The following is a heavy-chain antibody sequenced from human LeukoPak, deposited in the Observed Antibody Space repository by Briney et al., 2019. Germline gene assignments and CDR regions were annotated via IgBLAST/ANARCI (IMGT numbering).Heavy chain of an antibody. D-gene: IGHD6-13*01. Sequence: SETLSLTCTVSGGSISSYYWNWIRQPPGKGLEWIGEINHSGSTNYNPSLKSRVTISVDTSKNQFSLKLSSVTAADTAVYYCARDRGIAAAGRAFNWFDPWGQGTLVTVSS. CDR2: INHSGST. CDR1: GGSISSYY. CDR3: ARDRGIAAAGRAFNWFDP. V-gene: IGHV4-34*01. J-gene: IGHJ5*02.